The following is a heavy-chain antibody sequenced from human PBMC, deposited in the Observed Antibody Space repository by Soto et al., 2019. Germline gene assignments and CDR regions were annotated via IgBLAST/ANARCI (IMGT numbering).Heavy chain of an antibody. D-gene: IGHD2-15*01. CDR2: IIPIFGTA. V-gene: IGHV1-69*01. J-gene: IGHJ6*02. CDR3: ASGYCSGGSCSTLNYYYYGMDV. Sequence: QVQLVQSGAEVKKPGSSVKVSCKASGGTFSSYAISWVRQAPGQGLEWMGGIIPIFGTANYAQKFQGRVTITADESTSPAYMELSSLRSEDTAVYYCASGYCSGGSCSTLNYYYYGMDVWGQGTTVTVSS. CDR1: GGTFSSYA.